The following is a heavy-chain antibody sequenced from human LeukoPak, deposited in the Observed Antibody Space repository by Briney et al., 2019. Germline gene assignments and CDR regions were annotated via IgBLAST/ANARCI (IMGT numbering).Heavy chain of an antibody. V-gene: IGHV1-69*13. CDR2: IIPIFGTA. Sequence: GASVKVSCKASGYTFTSYGISWVRQAPGQGLKWMGGIIPIFGTADYAQKFQGRVTITADESTSTAYMELSSLRSEDTAVYYCARGRPYAFDIWGQGTMVTVSS. CDR3: ARGRPYAFDI. J-gene: IGHJ3*02. CDR1: GYTFTSYG.